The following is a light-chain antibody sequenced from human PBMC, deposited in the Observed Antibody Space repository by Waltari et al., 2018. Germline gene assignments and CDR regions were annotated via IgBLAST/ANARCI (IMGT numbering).Light chain of an antibody. V-gene: IGLV2-8*01. J-gene: IGLJ1*01. CDR2: EVS. CDR3: SSYAGSNNLV. CDR1: SSDIGGYKY. Sequence: QSALTQPPSASGSPGQSVTISCTGTSSDIGGYKYVSWYRQHPGKGPKFLIYEVSKRPSGVPNRFSGSKSGNTASLTVSGLQAEDEADYYCSSYAGSNNLVFGTGTKVTVL.